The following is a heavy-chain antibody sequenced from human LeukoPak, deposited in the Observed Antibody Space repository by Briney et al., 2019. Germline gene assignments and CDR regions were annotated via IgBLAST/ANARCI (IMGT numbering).Heavy chain of an antibody. Sequence: PGGSLRLSCAASGFTFSSYSMNWVRQAPGKGLEWVSSISSSSSYIYYADSVKGRFTISRDNAKNSLYLQTNSLRAEDTAVYYCASSGWYYFDYWGQGTLVTVSS. CDR1: GFTFSSYS. CDR3: ASSGWYYFDY. CDR2: ISSSSSYI. J-gene: IGHJ4*02. D-gene: IGHD6-19*01. V-gene: IGHV3-21*01.